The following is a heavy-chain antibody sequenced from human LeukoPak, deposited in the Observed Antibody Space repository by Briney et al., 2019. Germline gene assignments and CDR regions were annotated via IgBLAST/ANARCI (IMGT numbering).Heavy chain of an antibody. Sequence: GGSLRLSCAASGFTFSDYYMSWIRQAPGKGLEWVSYISSSGSTIYYADSVKGRFTISRDNSKNTLYLQMNSLRAEDTAVYYCAREGAAGPFDYWGQGTLVTVSS. D-gene: IGHD6-13*01. J-gene: IGHJ4*02. V-gene: IGHV3-11*04. CDR1: GFTFSDYY. CDR3: AREGAAGPFDY. CDR2: ISSSGSTI.